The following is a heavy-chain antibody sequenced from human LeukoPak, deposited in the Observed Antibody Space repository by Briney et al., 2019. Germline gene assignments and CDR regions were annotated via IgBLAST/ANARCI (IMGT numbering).Heavy chain of an antibody. V-gene: IGHV4-59*01. CDR2: IYYSGIT. J-gene: IGHJ4*02. CDR3: ASGGYSGYAFGY. CDR1: GGSISSFY. D-gene: IGHD5-12*01. Sequence: SETLSLTCTVSGGSISSFYWSWIRQPPGKGLQWIGYIYYSGITRYNPSLKSRVTISVDTSKNQFSLKLSSVTAADTAVYYCASGGYSGYAFGYWGQGIPVTVSS.